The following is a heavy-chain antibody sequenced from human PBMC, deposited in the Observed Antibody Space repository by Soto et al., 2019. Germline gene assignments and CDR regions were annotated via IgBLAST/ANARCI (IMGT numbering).Heavy chain of an antibody. Sequence: QVQLVESGGGVVQPGRSLRLSCAASGFTFSSYAMHWVRQAPGKGLEWVAVISYDGSNKYYADSVKGRFTISRDNSKNTLYLQMNSLRAEDTAVYYCARDAAVAIFDIWGQGTMVTVSS. J-gene: IGHJ3*02. CDR2: ISYDGSNK. CDR1: GFTFSSYA. D-gene: IGHD2-15*01. CDR3: ARDAAVAIFDI. V-gene: IGHV3-30-3*01.